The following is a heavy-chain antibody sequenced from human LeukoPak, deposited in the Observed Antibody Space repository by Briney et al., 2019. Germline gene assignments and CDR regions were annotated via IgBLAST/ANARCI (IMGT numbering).Heavy chain of an antibody. J-gene: IGHJ6*02. V-gene: IGHV3-23*01. CDR3: ASNVLRYFDWLLRGYYYYGVDV. CDR2: ISGSGGST. D-gene: IGHD3-9*01. CDR1: GFTFSSYA. Sequence: GGSLRLSCAASGFTFSSYAMSWVRQAPGKGLEWVSAISGSGGSTYYADSVKGRFTISRDNSKNTLYLQMNSLRAEDTAVYYCASNVLRYFDWLLRGYYYYGVDVWGQGTTVTVSS.